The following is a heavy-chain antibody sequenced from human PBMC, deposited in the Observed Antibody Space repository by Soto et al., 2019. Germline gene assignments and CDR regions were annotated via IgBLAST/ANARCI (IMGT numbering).Heavy chain of an antibody. CDR2: VSANNGHT. CDR3: ARDIESVTAKHFFYYYAMDV. D-gene: IGHD2-8*01. Sequence: ASVKVSCKASGFTFRNYGLNWVRQAPGQGLEWMGWVSANNGHTNYAQNLQGRVSMTTDTSTSTAYMELRGLRFDDTAVYYCARDIESVTAKHFFYYYAMDVWGQGTTVTVS. V-gene: IGHV1-18*01. J-gene: IGHJ6*02. CDR1: GFTFRNYG.